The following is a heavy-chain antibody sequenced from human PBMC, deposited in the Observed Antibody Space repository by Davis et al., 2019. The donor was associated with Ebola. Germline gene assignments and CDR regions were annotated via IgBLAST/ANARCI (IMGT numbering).Heavy chain of an antibody. V-gene: IGHV3-21*01. J-gene: IGHJ4*02. CDR1: GFIFSSYV. CDR3: ASVLATLFDY. D-gene: IGHD2/OR15-2a*01. CDR2: LGLGADT. Sequence: PGGSLRLSCAASGFIFSSYVMSWVRQAPGKGLEWVSTLGLGADTYYADSVKGRFTISRDNAKNSLYLQMNSLRAEDTAVYYCASVLATLFDYWGQGTLVTVSS.